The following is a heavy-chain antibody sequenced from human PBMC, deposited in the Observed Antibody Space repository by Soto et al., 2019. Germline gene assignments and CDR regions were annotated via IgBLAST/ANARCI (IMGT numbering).Heavy chain of an antibody. Sequence: ASVKVSCKASGYTFTSFSMHWVRQAPGQGLEWMGLINPGGGTSSYAQKFQGRVTMTRDTSTTTVYMELSNLRSGDTAVYYCARDRAMVSFDYWGKGTLVTVSS. J-gene: IGHJ4*02. CDR2: INPGGGTS. V-gene: IGHV1-46*03. D-gene: IGHD5-18*01. CDR3: ARDRAMVSFDY. CDR1: GYTFTSFS.